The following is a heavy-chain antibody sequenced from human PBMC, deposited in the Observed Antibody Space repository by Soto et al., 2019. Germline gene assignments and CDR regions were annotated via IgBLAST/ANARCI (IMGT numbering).Heavy chain of an antibody. CDR2: IYSTGAT. J-gene: IGHJ4*02. D-gene: IGHD1-26*01. V-gene: IGHV3-53*01. CDR1: GFTVISDY. Sequence: RGSLRLSCAVSGFTVISDYMIFFRHAPCQGPEWISVIYSTGATYYADSVKGRFTISRDYSKSTLYLQMNSLRSEDTAVYYCVRHSGTYYNFRYWGQGALVTVSS. CDR3: VRHSGTYYNFRY.